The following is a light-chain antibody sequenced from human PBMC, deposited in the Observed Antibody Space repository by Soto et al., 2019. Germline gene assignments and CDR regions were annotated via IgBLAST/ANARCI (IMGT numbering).Light chain of an antibody. CDR1: NIGSKS. CDR2: RDT. Sequence: ELTQPLSVSVALGQTARITCGGHNIGSKSVHWYQQRPGQAPVLIIYRDTNRPSGIPERFSGSNSGNTATLTLSRAQVGDEADYFCHAWDSNTVVFGGGTKLTVL. V-gene: IGLV3-9*01. CDR3: HAWDSNTVV. J-gene: IGLJ2*01.